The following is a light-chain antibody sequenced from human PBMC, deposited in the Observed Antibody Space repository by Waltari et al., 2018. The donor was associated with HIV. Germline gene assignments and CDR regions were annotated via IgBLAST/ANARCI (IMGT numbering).Light chain of an antibody. CDR3: AAWDDRLDGQGV. CDR2: NDN. J-gene: IGLJ3*02. CDR1: RSNIGTNT. V-gene: IGLV1-44*01. Sequence: QSVLTQPPSASGTPGQRVTISCSGTRSNIGTNTVNWYQIIPGTAPKLLIYNDNQRPSGVPDRVSGSRSGTSASRAISGLLSDDEADYYCAAWDDRLDGQGVFGGGTTLTVL.